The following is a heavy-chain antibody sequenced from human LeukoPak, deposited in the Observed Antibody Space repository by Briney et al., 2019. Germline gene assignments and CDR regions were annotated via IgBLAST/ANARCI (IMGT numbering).Heavy chain of an antibody. CDR2: LYSGGNT. Sequence: GGSLRLSCAASGFALSRYSMNWVRQAPGKGLEWVSVLYSGGNTYHADSVKGRFTISRDNSKNTLYLQMNSLRAEDTAVYYCAREGARSSFGYWGQGTLVTVSS. CDR1: GFALSRYS. V-gene: IGHV3-53*01. CDR3: AREGARSSFGY. D-gene: IGHD4/OR15-4a*01. J-gene: IGHJ4*02.